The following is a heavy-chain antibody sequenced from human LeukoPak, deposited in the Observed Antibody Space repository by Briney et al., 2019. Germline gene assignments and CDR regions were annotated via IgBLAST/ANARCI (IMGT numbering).Heavy chain of an antibody. CDR2: INPNSGDT. D-gene: IGHD6-19*01. Sequence: ASVKVSCKVSEYTFTAYYIHWVRQGPGQGLEWMGWINPNSGDTKYGQKFQGRVTMTRDTSINTAYMEVTGLISDDTAVYYCARVGSSGWYVHPTLDYWGQGTLVTVSS. CDR3: ARVGSSGWYVHPTLDY. CDR1: EYTFTAYY. V-gene: IGHV1-2*02. J-gene: IGHJ4*02.